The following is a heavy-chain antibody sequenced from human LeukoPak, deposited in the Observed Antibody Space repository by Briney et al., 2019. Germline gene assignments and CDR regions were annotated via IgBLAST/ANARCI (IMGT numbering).Heavy chain of an antibody. CDR2: ITPSGGIT. V-gene: IGHV1-46*01. CDR1: GYTFTNYY. D-gene: IGHD3-10*01. J-gene: IGHJ4*02. Sequence: ASVKVSCKASGYTFTNYYLHWVRQAPGQGLEWMGIITPSGGITSYAQKFQGRVTMTRDTSTSTVCMELSSLRSEDTAVYYCARSVEDLHPLDYWGQGTLVTVSS. CDR3: ARSVEDLHPLDY.